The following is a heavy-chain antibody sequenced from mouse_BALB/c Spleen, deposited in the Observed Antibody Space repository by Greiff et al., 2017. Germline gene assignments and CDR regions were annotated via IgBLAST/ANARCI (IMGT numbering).Heavy chain of an antibody. J-gene: IGHJ1*01. CDR1: GFTFSNYW. CDR2: IRLKSNNYAT. V-gene: IGHV6-6*02. Sequence: EVKLMESGGGLVQPGGSMKLSCVASGFTFSNYWMNWVRQSPEKGLEWVAEIRLKSNNYATHYAESVKGRFTISRDDSKSSVYLQMNNLRAEDTGIYYCTRPGITTVVEGLYWYFDVWGAGTTVTVSS. CDR3: TRPGITTVVEGLYWYFDV. D-gene: IGHD1-1*01.